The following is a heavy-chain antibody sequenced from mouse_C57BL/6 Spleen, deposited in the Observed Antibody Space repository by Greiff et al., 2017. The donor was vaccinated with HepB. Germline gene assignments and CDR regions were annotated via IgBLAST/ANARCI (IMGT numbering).Heavy chain of an antibody. D-gene: IGHD5-5*01. CDR3: ARALPYAMDY. J-gene: IGHJ4*01. V-gene: IGHV1-82*01. CDR1: GYAFSSSW. CDR2: IYPGDGDT. Sequence: VKLQESGPELVKPGASVKISCKASGYAFSSSWMNWVKQRPGKGLEWIGRIYPGDGDTNYNGKFKGKATLTADKSSSTAYMQLSSLTSEDSAVYFCARALPYAMDYWGQGTSVTVSS.